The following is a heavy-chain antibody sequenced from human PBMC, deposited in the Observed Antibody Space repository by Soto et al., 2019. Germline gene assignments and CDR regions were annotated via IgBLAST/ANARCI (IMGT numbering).Heavy chain of an antibody. CDR1: GGPFSSYA. CDR2: IIPKIGTA. J-gene: IGHJ4*01. CDR3: VRGGGQLWNRIDN. D-gene: IGHD3-16*01. Sequence: QVHLEQSGAEVKRPGSSVQVSCKTSGGPFSSYAISWVRQAPGQGLEWVGGIIPKIGTATYAQKFQDRVRITADLSTNSVYMDMTNLKSDDTAVFYCVRGGGQLWNRIDNWGQGTLVTVSS. V-gene: IGHV1-69*01.